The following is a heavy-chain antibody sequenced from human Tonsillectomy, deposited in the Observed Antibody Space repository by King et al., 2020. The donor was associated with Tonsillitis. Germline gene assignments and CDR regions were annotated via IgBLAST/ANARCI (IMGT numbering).Heavy chain of an antibody. CDR2: IKSNTDGGTT. CDR1: GFTFSSSW. V-gene: IGHV3-15*01. CDR3: TTVSYYDGLCDY. J-gene: IGHJ4*02. D-gene: IGHD3-3*01. Sequence: VQLVESGGGLVKPGGSLRLSCAASGFTFSSSWMRCVRQAPGTGLEWVVRIKSNTDGGTTDYAAPVKGRFTISRDDSKNTLYLQMNSLKTEDTAVYYCTTVSYYDGLCDYWGQGTLVSVSS.